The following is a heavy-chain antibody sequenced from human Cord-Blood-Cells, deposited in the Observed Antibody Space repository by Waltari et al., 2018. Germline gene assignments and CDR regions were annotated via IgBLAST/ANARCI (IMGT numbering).Heavy chain of an antibody. D-gene: IGHD3-10*01. J-gene: IGHJ4*02. CDR2: INHSGST. V-gene: IGHV4-34*01. CDR1: GGSFSGYY. Sequence: QVQLQQWGAGLLKPSETLSLTCAVYGGSFSGYYWSWIRQPPGKGLECIGEINHSGSTKYNPSLKSRVTISVDTSKNQFSLKLSSVTAADTAVYYCARGGSDYYGSGSYLHFDYWGQGTLVTVSS. CDR3: ARGGSDYYGSGSYLHFDY.